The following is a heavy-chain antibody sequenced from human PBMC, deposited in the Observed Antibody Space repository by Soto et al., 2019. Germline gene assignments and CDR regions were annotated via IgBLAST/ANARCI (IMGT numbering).Heavy chain of an antibody. J-gene: IGHJ5*02. CDR3: AKDLSEQSDSWLNWFDP. CDR1: GFTFDDYV. D-gene: IGHD6-13*01. CDR2: ISGKSGTI. V-gene: IGHV3-9*01. Sequence: EVQLVESGGGLVQPGGSLRLSCAASGFTFDDYVMHWVRQGPGKGLEWVSGISGKSGTIGYADFVKGRFTISRDNAKNSLYLEMNSLRAEDTAFYYCAKDLSEQSDSWLNWFDPWGQGTLVTVSS.